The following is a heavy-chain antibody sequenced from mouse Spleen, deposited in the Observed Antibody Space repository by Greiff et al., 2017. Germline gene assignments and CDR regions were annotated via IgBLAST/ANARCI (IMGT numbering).Heavy chain of an antibody. CDR3: ARYDGYYRAWFAY. V-gene: IGHV3-6*02. J-gene: IGHJ3*01. D-gene: IGHD2-3*01. Sequence: EVQVVESGPGLVKPSQSLSLTCSVTGYSITSGYYWNWIRQFPGNKLEWMGYISYDGSNNYNPSLKNRISITRDTSKNQFFLKLNSVTTEDTATYYCARYDGYYRAWFAYWGQGTLVTVSA. CDR1: GYSITSGYY. CDR2: ISYDGSN.